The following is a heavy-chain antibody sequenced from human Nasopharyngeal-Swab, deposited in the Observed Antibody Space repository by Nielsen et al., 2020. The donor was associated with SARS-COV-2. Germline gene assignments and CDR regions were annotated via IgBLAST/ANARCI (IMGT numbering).Heavy chain of an antibody. V-gene: IGHV3-43D*03. Sequence: GGSLRLSCAASGFTFGDYAMHWVRQAPGKGLEWVSLISWDGDSTYYADSVKGRFTISRDNSKNSLYLQMNSLRVEDTARYYCAKGVEQWLVAGNLFDPWGQGTMVTVSS. J-gene: IGHJ5*02. CDR2: ISWDGDST. CDR3: AKGVEQWLVAGNLFDP. CDR1: GFTFGDYA. D-gene: IGHD6-19*01.